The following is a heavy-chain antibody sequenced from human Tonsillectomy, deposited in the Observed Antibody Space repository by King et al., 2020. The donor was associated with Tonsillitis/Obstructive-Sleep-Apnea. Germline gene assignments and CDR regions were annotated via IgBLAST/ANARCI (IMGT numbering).Heavy chain of an antibody. D-gene: IGHD2-2*01. CDR2: MNPNSGNT. V-gene: IGHV1-8*01. J-gene: IGHJ4*02. CDR3: ARELPAAGIDY. Sequence: QLVQTGAEVKKPGASVKVSCKASGYTFTRSDINWVRQATGQGREWRGWMNPNSGNTGYAQKFQSRVTMTRNTSISTAYMELSSLRSEDTSVFYCARELPAAGIDYWGQGTLVTVSS. CDR1: GYTFTRSD.